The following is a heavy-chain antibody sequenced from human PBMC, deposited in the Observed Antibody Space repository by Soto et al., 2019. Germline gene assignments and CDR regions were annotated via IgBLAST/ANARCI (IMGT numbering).Heavy chain of an antibody. CDR1: GFSLSTSGVG. D-gene: IGHD6-6*01. Sequence: QITLKESGPTLVKPTQTLTLTCTFSGFSLSTSGVGVGWLRQPPGKALEWLALIYWDDDKRYSPSLNSRLTITKDTSKNHVVLTMTNMDPVDTATYYCAHSRPPRLLDYWGQGTLVTVSS. CDR3: AHSRPPRLLDY. V-gene: IGHV2-5*02. J-gene: IGHJ4*02. CDR2: IYWDDDK.